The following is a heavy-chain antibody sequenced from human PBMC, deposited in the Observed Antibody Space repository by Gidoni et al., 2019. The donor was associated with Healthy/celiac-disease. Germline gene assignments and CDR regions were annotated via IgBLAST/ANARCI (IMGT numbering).Heavy chain of an antibody. CDR3: ARGRFEYSSSRRNWFDP. J-gene: IGHJ5*02. Sequence: QVQLVQSGAEVKKPGASVKVSCKASGYTFTSYDINWVRQATGQGLEWMGWMNPNSGNTGYAQKFQGRVTMTRNTSISTAYMELSSLRSEDTAVYYCARGRFEYSSSRRNWFDPWGQGTLVTVSS. CDR2: MNPNSGNT. CDR1: GYTFTSYD. V-gene: IGHV1-8*01. D-gene: IGHD6-6*01.